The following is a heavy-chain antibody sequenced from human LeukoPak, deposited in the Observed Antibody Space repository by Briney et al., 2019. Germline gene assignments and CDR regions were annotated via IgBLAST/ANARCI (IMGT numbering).Heavy chain of an antibody. Sequence: GASVKVSCKASGGTFSSYAISWVRQAPGQGLEWMGRIIPILGIANYAQKFQGRVTITAGKSTSTAYMELSSLRSEDTAVYYCARGSGIGIAGASTAYYYGMDVWGQGTTVTVSS. V-gene: IGHV1-69*04. D-gene: IGHD1-26*01. J-gene: IGHJ6*02. CDR3: ARGSGIGIAGASTAYYYGMDV. CDR1: GGTFSSYA. CDR2: IIPILGIA.